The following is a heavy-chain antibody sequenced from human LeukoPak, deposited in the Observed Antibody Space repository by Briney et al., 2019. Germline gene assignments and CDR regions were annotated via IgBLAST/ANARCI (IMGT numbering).Heavy chain of an antibody. V-gene: IGHV3-30*02. CDR3: AKERDTAMVTIDC. Sequence: QAGGSLRLSCAASGFTFSSYGMHWVRQAPGKGLEWVAFIRYDGSNKYYADSVKGRFTISRDNSKNTLYLQMNSLRAEDTAVYYCAKERDTAMVTIDCWGQGTLVTVSS. CDR2: IRYDGSNK. D-gene: IGHD5-18*01. CDR1: GFTFSSYG. J-gene: IGHJ4*02.